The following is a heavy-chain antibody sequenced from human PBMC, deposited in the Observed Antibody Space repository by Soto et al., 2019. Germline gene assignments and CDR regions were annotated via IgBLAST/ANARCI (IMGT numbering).Heavy chain of an antibody. Sequence: EVHLVESGGSLVQPGGFLKLSCAASGFTFSGSTMHWVRQASGTGLEWLGQIRSRANNYATTYAASVEGRFTISRDDSKHPAYLHIRRPGTEYTAVYFRPRPEGAGGVDYWGKGSLVAVSS. D-gene: IGHD6-6*01. CDR2: IRSRANNYAT. J-gene: IGHJ4*02. CDR3: PRPEGAGGVDY. V-gene: IGHV3-73*02. CDR1: GFTFSGST.